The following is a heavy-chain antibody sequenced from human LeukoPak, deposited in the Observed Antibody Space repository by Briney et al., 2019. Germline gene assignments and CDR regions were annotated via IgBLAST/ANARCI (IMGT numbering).Heavy chain of an antibody. J-gene: IGHJ4*02. CDR2: TYYSGST. D-gene: IGHD1-26*01. CDR3: ARLASGSYGPLTPFDY. CDR1: GGSISSGGYY. Sequence: SQTLSLTCTVSGGSISSGGYYWTWIRQYPGKGLEWIGYTYYSGSTNYNPSLKSRVTISVDTSKNQFSLRLSSVTAADTAVYYSARLASGSYGPLTPFDYWGQGTLVTVSS. V-gene: IGHV4-31*02.